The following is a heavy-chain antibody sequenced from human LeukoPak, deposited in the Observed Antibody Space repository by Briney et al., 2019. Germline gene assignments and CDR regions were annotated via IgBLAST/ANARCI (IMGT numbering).Heavy chain of an antibody. CDR2: ISGGSSTI. CDR1: GFTFSSYS. D-gene: IGHD3-10*01. V-gene: IGHV3-48*01. CDR3: ATDGSSGY. J-gene: IGHJ4*02. Sequence: GGSLRLSCAASGFTFSSYSMTWVRQAPGKGLEWVSYISGGSSTIFYADSVKGRFTVSRDNAKNSLNLLMNSLRAEDTAIYYCATDGSSGYWGQGTLVTVSS.